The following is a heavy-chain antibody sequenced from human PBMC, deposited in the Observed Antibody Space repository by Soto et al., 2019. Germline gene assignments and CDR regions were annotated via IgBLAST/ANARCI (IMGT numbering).Heavy chain of an antibody. CDR1: GGSISSGGYY. CDR3: AREGATTVTTTYYFDY. J-gene: IGHJ4*02. Sequence: PSETLSLTCTVSGGSISSGGYYWSWIRQHPGKGLEWIGYIYYSGSTYYNPSLKSRVTISVDTSKNQFSLKLSSVTAADTAVYYCAREGATTVTTTYYFDYWGQGTLVTVS. CDR2: IYYSGST. D-gene: IGHD4-4*01. V-gene: IGHV4-31*03.